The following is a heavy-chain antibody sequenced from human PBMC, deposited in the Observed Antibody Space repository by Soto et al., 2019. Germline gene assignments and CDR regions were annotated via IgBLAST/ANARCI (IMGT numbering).Heavy chain of an antibody. D-gene: IGHD5-12*01. CDR2: ISSSGSTI. V-gene: IGHV3-48*03. J-gene: IGHJ4*02. CDR1: GFTFSSYE. Sequence: GGSLRLSCAASGFTFSSYEMNWVRQAPGKGLEWVSYISSSGSTIYYADSVKGRFTISRDNAKNSLYLQMNSLRAEDTAVYYCARAVEMATIDFDYWGQATLLTVSS. CDR3: ARAVEMATIDFDY.